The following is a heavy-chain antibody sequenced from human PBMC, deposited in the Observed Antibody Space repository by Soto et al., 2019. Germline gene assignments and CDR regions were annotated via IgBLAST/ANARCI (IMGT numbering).Heavy chain of an antibody. D-gene: IGHD3-16*01. CDR3: ASDMSTT. Sequence: ASVKVSCKASGYTFTSHDINWMRQTTGQGLEWMGWMNPNSGHTNYAQKFQGRVTMTRDTSISTAYMELTNLRSEDKAIYYCASDMSTTWGQGTLVTVSS. CDR1: GYTFTSHD. V-gene: IGHV1-8*01. J-gene: IGHJ5*02. CDR2: MNPNSGHT.